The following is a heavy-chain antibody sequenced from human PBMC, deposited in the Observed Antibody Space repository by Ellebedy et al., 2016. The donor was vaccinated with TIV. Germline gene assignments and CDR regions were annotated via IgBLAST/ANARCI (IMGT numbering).Heavy chain of an antibody. D-gene: IGHD2-8*02. Sequence: MPSETLSPTCTVPGGSVRSGRYYWSWIRPPPGKGLEWVGYIDYSRSTNYHPSIKSPFTISIATSKHQFSLRLTSVTAADTAVYYCSAAYGGVTPAYWGQGTLVTVSS. J-gene: IGHJ4*02. V-gene: IGHV4-61*01. CDR3: SAAYGGVTPAY. CDR1: GGSVRSGRYY. CDR2: IDYSRST.